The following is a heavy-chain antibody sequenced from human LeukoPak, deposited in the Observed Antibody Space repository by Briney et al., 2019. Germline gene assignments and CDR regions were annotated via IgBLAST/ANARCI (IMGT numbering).Heavy chain of an antibody. CDR2: INHSGST. CDR1: GGSFSGYY. J-gene: IGHJ4*02. Sequence: PSETLSLTCAVYGGSFSGYYRSWIRQPPGKGLEWIGEINHSGSTNYNPSLKSRVTISVDTSKNQFSLKLSSVTAADTAVYYCARFSGIAAAGTMGAYDYWGQGTLVTVSS. CDR3: ARFSGIAAAGTMGAYDY. V-gene: IGHV4-34*01. D-gene: IGHD6-13*01.